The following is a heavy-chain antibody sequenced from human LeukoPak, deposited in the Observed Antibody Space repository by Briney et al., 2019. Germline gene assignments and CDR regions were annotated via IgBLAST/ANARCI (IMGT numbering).Heavy chain of an antibody. Sequence: PGGSLRLSCTASGFTFSSYALTWVRQAPGKGLEWVSGISGSAVITFYADSVKGRFTIPRDNSKNTLYLQMNSLRAEDTALYYCAKEQRGYTGYAVGSWFDPWGQGTLVTVSS. CDR2: ISGSAVIT. CDR1: GFTFSSYA. V-gene: IGHV3-23*01. CDR3: AKEQRGYTGYAVGSWFDP. D-gene: IGHD5-12*01. J-gene: IGHJ5*02.